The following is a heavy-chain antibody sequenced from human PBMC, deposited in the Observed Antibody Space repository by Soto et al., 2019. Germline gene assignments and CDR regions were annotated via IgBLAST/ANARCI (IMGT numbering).Heavy chain of an antibody. CDR1: GGSISSGGYS. Sequence: SETLSLTCAVSGGSISSGGYSWSWIRQPPGKGREWIGYIYHSGSTYYNPSLKSRVTISVDRSKNQFSLKLSYVTAADTAVYYCARALPGRNFDYWGQGTLVPVSS. D-gene: IGHD1-26*01. CDR2: IYHSGST. CDR3: ARALPGRNFDY. J-gene: IGHJ4*02. V-gene: IGHV4-30-2*01.